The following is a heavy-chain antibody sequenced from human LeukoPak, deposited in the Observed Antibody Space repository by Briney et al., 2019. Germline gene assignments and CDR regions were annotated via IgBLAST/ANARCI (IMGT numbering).Heavy chain of an antibody. CDR2: IYYSGST. CDR1: GGSISSGDYY. J-gene: IGHJ4*02. Sequence: SETLSLTCTVSGGSISSGDYYWSWIRQPPGKGLEWIGYIYYSGSTYYNPSLKSRVTISVDTSKNQFSLKLSSVTAADTAVYYCARRSSGGDSSPFDYWGQGTLVTVSS. CDR3: ARRSSGGDSSPFDY. D-gene: IGHD2-21*02. V-gene: IGHV4-30-4*01.